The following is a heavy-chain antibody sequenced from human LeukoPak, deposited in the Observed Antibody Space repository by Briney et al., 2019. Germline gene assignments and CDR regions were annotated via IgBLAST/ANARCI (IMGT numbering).Heavy chain of an antibody. V-gene: IGHV3-23*01. CDR2: ISGSGGTT. Sequence: PGGSLRLSCAAPGFTFSSHAVSWVRQAPGKGLEWVSGISGSGGTTYYADSVKGRFTISRDNSKNTLYLQMNSLRAEDTAAYYCAKVGSGSYYFDDWGQGTLVTVSS. CDR3: AKVGSGSYYFDD. CDR1: GFTFSSHA. J-gene: IGHJ4*02. D-gene: IGHD6-19*01.